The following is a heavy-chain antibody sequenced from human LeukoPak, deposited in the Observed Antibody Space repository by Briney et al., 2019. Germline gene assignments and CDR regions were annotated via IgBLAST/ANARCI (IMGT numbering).Heavy chain of an antibody. V-gene: IGHV1-18*01. Sequence: ASVKVSCKGSGYTFDTYVISWVRQAPGQGLEWMGWISGYNGNTNYGLKFQGRVTMTIDTSTRTAYMELRSLRSDDTAVYYCARTPRPFRYDYCSGGSCYEIEYFQHWGQGTLVTVSS. D-gene: IGHD2-15*01. CDR2: ISGYNGNT. CDR1: GYTFDTYV. CDR3: ARTPRPFRYDYCSGGSCYEIEYFQH. J-gene: IGHJ1*01.